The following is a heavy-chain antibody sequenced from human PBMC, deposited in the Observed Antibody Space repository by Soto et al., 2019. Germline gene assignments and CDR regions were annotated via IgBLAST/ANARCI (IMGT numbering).Heavy chain of an antibody. J-gene: IGHJ5*02. Sequence: GGSLRLSCAASGCTFSSYSMNWVRQAPGKGLEWVSSISSSSSYIYYADSVKGRFTISRDNAKNSLYLQMNSLRAEDTAVYYCARGLYYYDSSGYYSPWGQGTRVTVSS. CDR1: GCTFSSYS. D-gene: IGHD3-22*01. V-gene: IGHV3-21*01. CDR2: ISSSSSYI. CDR3: ARGLYYYDSSGYYSP.